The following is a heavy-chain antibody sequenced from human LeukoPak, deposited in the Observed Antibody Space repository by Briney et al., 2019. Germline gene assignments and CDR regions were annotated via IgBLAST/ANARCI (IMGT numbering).Heavy chain of an antibody. CDR1: GFTFSSYW. V-gene: IGHV3-7*03. D-gene: IGHD3-22*01. CDR2: IKQDGSEK. J-gene: IGHJ4*02. Sequence: GGSLRLSCAASGFTFSSYWMSWVRQAPGKGLEWVANIKQDGSEKYYVDSVKGRFTISRDNAKNTLYLQMNSLRAEDTAVYYCAKLAHSSGYPNYGATSYWGQGTLVTVSS. CDR3: AKLAHSSGYPNYGATSY.